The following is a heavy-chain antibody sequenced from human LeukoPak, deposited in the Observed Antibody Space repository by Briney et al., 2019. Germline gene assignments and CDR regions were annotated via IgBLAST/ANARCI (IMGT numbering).Heavy chain of an antibody. D-gene: IGHD2-21*02. Sequence: GGSLRLSCAASGFTFSTYAMTWDRQAPGRGLEWVSVIGADGVNIHYADSVKGRFTISRDNSKKKVYLQMDSLRADDTAVYYCAKYCGGDCFRNFDSWGQGTLVTVSS. CDR2: IGADGVNI. J-gene: IGHJ4*02. CDR3: AKYCGGDCFRNFDS. V-gene: IGHV3-23*01. CDR1: GFTFSTYA.